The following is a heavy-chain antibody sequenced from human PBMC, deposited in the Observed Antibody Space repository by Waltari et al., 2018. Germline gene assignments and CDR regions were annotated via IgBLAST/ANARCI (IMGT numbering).Heavy chain of an antibody. V-gene: IGHV4-4*07. CDR2: IHSSGST. CDR1: AGSISNLY. Sequence: QVQVQESGPGLVKPSETLSLTCTVSAGSISNLYWAWFRQPAGKGLEWIGRIHSSGSTNYNPSLNSRITISVDASKNQFSLKMRSVTAANTAVYYCAKTSGSDRPWGQGILVTVS. CDR3: AKTSGSDRP. D-gene: IGHD3-10*01. J-gene: IGHJ5*02.